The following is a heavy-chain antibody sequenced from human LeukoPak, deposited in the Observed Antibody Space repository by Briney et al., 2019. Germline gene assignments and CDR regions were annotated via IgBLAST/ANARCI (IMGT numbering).Heavy chain of an antibody. D-gene: IGHD3-22*01. CDR2: ISYDGSNK. V-gene: IGHV3-30*18. CDR3: AKDPTMIVVGDAFDI. CDR1: GFTFSSYG. J-gene: IGHJ3*02. Sequence: GGSLRLSCAASGFTFSSYGMHWVRQAPGKGLEWVAVISYDGSNKYYADSVKGRFTISRDNSKNTLYLQMSSLRAEDTAVYYCAKDPTMIVVGDAFDIWGQGTMVTVSS.